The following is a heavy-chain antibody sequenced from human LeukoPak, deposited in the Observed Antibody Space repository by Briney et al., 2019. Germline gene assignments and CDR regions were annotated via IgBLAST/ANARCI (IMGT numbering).Heavy chain of an antibody. CDR1: GGSISSYY. J-gene: IGHJ4*02. V-gene: IGHV4-59*08. Sequence: PSETLSLTCTVSGGSISSYYWSWIRQPPGKGLEWIGYIYYSGSTNYNPSLKSRVTISVDTSKNQFSLKLGSVTAGDTAVYYCARHGTISSESYFDYWGQGALVTVSS. CDR3: ARHGTISSESYFDY. CDR2: IYYSGST. D-gene: IGHD1-14*01.